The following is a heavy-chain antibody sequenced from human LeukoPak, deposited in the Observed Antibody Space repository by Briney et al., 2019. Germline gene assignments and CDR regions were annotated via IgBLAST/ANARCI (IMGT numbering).Heavy chain of an antibody. CDR3: ARDFSIAAAGTANGNDY. D-gene: IGHD6-13*01. V-gene: IGHV7-4-1*02. CDR2: INTNTRNP. Sequence: GASVKVSCKASGYTFTSYAMNWVRQAPGQGLEWMGWINTNTRNPTYAQGFTGRFVFSLDTSVSTAYLQISSLKAEDTAVYYCARDFSIAAAGTANGNDYWGQGTLVTVSS. J-gene: IGHJ4*02. CDR1: GYTFTSYA.